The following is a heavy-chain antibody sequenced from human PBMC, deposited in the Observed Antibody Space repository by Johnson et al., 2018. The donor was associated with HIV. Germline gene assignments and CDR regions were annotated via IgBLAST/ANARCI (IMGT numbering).Heavy chain of an antibody. CDR1: GITVSSNY. V-gene: IGHV3-11*04. CDR3: ARVGDGSGYYFDAFDI. J-gene: IGHJ3*02. CDR2: SSSSGRTI. D-gene: IGHD3-22*01. Sequence: QMLLVESGGGLAQPGGSLRLSCAASGITVSSNYMSWIRQAPGKGLEWVSYSSSSGRTIYYADSVKGRFTIPRDNAKNSLYLQMNSLRAEDTAVYYCARVGDGSGYYFDAFDIWGQGTMVTVSS.